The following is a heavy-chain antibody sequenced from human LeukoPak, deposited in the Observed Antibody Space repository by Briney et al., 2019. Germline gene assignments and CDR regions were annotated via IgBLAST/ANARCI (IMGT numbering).Heavy chain of an antibody. CDR3: AKDGEYYDSSGYSDY. CDR2: ISGSGGST. CDR1: GFTFSSYS. J-gene: IGHJ4*02. Sequence: GGSLRLSCAASGFTFSSYSMSWVRQAPGKGLEWISAISGSGGSTYYADSVKGRFTISRDNSKNTLYLQMNSLRAEDTAVYYGAKDGEYYDSSGYSDYWGQGTLVTVSS. D-gene: IGHD3-22*01. V-gene: IGHV3-23*01.